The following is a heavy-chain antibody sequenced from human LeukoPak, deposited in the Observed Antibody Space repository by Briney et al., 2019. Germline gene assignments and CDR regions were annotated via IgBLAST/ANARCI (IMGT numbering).Heavy chain of an antibody. CDR1: GFTFSSYS. CDR3: ARVSIVVITTGPFDY. D-gene: IGHD3-22*01. Sequence: GGSLRLSCAASGFTFSSYSVNWVRQAPGKGLEWVPSISSSSSYIYYADSVKGRFTISRDNAKSSLYLQMNSLRAEDTAVYYCARVSIVVITTGPFDYWGQGTLVTVSS. CDR2: ISSSSSYI. V-gene: IGHV3-21*01. J-gene: IGHJ4*02.